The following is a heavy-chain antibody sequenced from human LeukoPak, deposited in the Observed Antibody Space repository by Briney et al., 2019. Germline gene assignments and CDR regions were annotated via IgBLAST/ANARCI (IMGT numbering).Heavy chain of an antibody. Sequence: PSETLSLTCTVSGGSIGSDYWSWIRQPPGKGLEWIGYVYYSGITNYNPSLKSRVTISVGTSKNHFSLKLTSVTAADTAVYYCARLLGWSGPINWFDPWGRGTLVTVSS. D-gene: IGHD3-3*01. V-gene: IGHV4-59*08. CDR1: GGSIGSDY. CDR2: VYYSGIT. J-gene: IGHJ5*02. CDR3: ARLLGWSGPINWFDP.